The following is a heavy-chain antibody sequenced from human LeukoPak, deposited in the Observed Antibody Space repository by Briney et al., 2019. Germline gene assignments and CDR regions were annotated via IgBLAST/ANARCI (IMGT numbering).Heavy chain of an antibody. Sequence: PSETLSLTCTVSGGSISSYFWTWIRQTPGKALEWIGYVYYSGSTNINPSLKSRLTMSVDTSKNQFSLKLTSVTAADTAVYYCATAGAAGTTTIRAAFDIWGQGTMVTVSS. CDR1: GGSISSYF. CDR3: ATAGAAGTTTIRAAFDI. J-gene: IGHJ3*02. D-gene: IGHD6-13*01. CDR2: VYYSGST. V-gene: IGHV4-59*01.